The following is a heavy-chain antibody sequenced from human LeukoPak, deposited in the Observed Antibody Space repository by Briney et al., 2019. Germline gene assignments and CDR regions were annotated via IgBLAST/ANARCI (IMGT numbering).Heavy chain of an antibody. CDR3: ARVKSGYYYWGMRAFDI. J-gene: IGHJ3*02. CDR2: IYTRGNS. D-gene: IGHD3-22*01. Sequence: PGGSLRLSCAASGFTFSSYAMSWVRQAPGKGLEWVSVIYTRGNSYYADSVRGRFTISRDNSKNTLYLQMNSLRAEDTAVYYCARVKSGYYYWGMRAFDIWGQGTMVTVSS. CDR1: GFTFSSYA. V-gene: IGHV3-66*01.